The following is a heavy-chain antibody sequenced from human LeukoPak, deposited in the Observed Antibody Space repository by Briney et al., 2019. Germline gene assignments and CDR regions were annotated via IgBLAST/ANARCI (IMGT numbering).Heavy chain of an antibody. V-gene: IGHV4-59*01. CDR2: IFYSGNT. CDR1: GGSISSYY. CDR3: ARGYLQPLDY. J-gene: IGHJ4*02. Sequence: PSETLSLTCTVSGGSISSYYWSWIRQPPGKGLEWIGYIFYSGNTNYSPSLKSRVTISVDTSKNQFSLKLGSVTAADTAVYYCARGYLQPLDYWGQGTLVTVSS. D-gene: IGHD4-11*01.